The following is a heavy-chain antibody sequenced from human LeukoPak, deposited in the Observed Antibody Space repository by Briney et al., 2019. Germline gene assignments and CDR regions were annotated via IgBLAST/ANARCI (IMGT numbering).Heavy chain of an antibody. V-gene: IGHV3-30*18. CDR3: AKDNVAAAGRYFDY. J-gene: IGHJ4*02. CDR2: ISYDGSNK. CDR1: GFTFSNYG. D-gene: IGHD6-13*01. Sequence: GRSLRLSCAASGFTFSNYGMHWVRQAPGKGLEWVALISYDGSNKYFADSVKGRFTISRDNSKNTLYLQMHSLRAEDTAVYYCAKDNVAAAGRYFDYWGQGTLVTVSS.